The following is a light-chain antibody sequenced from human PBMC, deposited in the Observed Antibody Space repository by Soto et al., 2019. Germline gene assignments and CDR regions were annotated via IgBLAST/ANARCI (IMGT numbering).Light chain of an antibody. CDR3: SSYAGSTNLV. CDR1: SSAFGGYNS. CDR2: EVT. J-gene: IGLJ3*02. V-gene: IGLV2-8*01. Sequence: QSVLTQPPSASGSPGQSVTISCTGTSSAFGGYNSVSWYQHHPGKAPELMIYEVTKRPSGVPDRLSGSKSGNTASLTVSGLQAEDEADYYCSSYAGSTNLVFGGGTKLTVL.